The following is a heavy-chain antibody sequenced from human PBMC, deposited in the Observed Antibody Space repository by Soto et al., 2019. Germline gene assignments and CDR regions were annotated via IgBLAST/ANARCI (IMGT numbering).Heavy chain of an antibody. Sequence: EVQLVESGGGLVQPGGSLRLSCAASGFTVSSNYMSWVRQAPGKGLEWVSVIYSGGSTYYADSVKGRFTISRDNSKNTLYIQMNSLRAEDTAVYYCAREGTGSSGKPIDYWGQGTLVTVSS. D-gene: IGHD3-22*01. CDR1: GFTVSSNY. CDR3: AREGTGSSGKPIDY. V-gene: IGHV3-66*01. J-gene: IGHJ4*02. CDR2: IYSGGST.